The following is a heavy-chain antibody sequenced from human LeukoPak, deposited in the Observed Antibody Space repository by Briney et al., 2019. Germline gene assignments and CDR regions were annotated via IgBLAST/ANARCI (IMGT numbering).Heavy chain of an antibody. Sequence: GASVKVSCKASGYAFTRYALNWVRQAPGQDFEWMGWINTDSGNPTYAQGFTGRFVFSLDTSVSTAYLQISSLKAEDTAVYYCAKNGLRDWYFDLWGRGTLVTVSS. D-gene: IGHD2-15*01. V-gene: IGHV7-4-1*02. J-gene: IGHJ2*01. CDR1: GYAFTRYA. CDR3: AKNGLRDWYFDL. CDR2: INTDSGNP.